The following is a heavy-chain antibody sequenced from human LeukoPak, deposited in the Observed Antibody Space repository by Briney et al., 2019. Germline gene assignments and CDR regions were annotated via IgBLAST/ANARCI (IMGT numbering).Heavy chain of an antibody. D-gene: IGHD4-23*01. V-gene: IGHV4-61*10. CDR3: ARSYGGNSRTFDY. CDR1: GGSVSSGGWY. CDR2: VYSDEST. J-gene: IGHJ4*02. Sequence: SETLSLTCTVSGGSVSSGGWYWSWIRQPAGKGLEWIGRVYSDESTIYNPSLKSRVTISVDTSRNQFSLKLSSVTAADTAVYYCARSYGGNSRTFDYWGQGTLVTVSS.